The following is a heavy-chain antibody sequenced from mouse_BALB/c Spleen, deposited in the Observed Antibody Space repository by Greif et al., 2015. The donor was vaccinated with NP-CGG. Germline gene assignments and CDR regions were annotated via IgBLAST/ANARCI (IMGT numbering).Heavy chain of an antibody. V-gene: IGHV1-7*01. Sequence: VHLVESGAELAKPGASVKMSCKASGYTFTSYWMHWVKQRPGQGLEWIGYINPSTGYTEYNQKFKDKATLTADKSSSTAYMQLSSLTSEDSAVYYCAARATYAMDYWGQGTSVTVSS. D-gene: IGHD3-1*01. CDR2: INPSTGYT. J-gene: IGHJ4*01. CDR3: AARATYAMDY. CDR1: GYTFTSYW.